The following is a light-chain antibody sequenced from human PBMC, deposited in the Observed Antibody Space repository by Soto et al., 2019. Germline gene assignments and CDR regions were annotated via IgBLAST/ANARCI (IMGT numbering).Light chain of an antibody. V-gene: IGLV2-8*01. Sequence: QSALTQPPSASGSPGQSVTISCTGTSSDVGAYNYVSWYQQHPGEAPKLMIYEVSKRPSGVPDRFSGSKSGNTATLTVSGLQAEDEADYHCSSYAGNNNLVFGGGTKVTVL. J-gene: IGLJ2*01. CDR2: EVS. CDR1: SSDVGAYNY. CDR3: SSYAGNNNLV.